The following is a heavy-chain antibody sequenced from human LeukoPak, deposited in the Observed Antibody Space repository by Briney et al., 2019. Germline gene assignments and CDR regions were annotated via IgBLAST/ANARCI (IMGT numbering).Heavy chain of an antibody. CDR2: INQGGSDK. CDR3: TRDRSRAEDD. J-gene: IGHJ4*02. D-gene: IGHD1-14*01. V-gene: IGHV3-7*01. CDR1: ESPFRGLW. Sequence: GGSLRLSCAASESPFRGLWISWARKAQGKGLEWVANINQGGSDKYYVDSVKGRFTISRDNANNLLYLQMNSLRGEDTAVYYCTRDRSRAEDDWGQGTLVTVSS.